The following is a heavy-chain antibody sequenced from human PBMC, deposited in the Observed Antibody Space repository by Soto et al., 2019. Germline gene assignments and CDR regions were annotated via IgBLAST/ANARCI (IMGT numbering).Heavy chain of an antibody. CDR2: INHSGST. CDR1: GGSFSGYY. Sequence: SETLSLTCAVYGGSFSGYYWSWIRQPPGKGLEWIGEINHSGSTNCNPSLKSRVTISVDTSKNQFSLKLSSVTAADTAVYYCARAFWSGYYLSWGQGTLVTVAS. D-gene: IGHD3-3*01. V-gene: IGHV4-34*01. CDR3: ARAFWSGYYLS. J-gene: IGHJ4*02.